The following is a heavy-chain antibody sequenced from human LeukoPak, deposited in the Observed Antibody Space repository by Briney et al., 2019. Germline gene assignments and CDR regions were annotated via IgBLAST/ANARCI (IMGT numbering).Heavy chain of an antibody. J-gene: IGHJ4*02. CDR3: ARLYSGTRPPDY. Sequence: PSETLSLTCTVSCGSIGSSSYYWGWIRQPPGKGLEWIGSIYYSGNTYYNPSLKSRVTISVDTSKNQFSLKLSSVTAADTAVYYCARLYSGTRPPDYWGQGTLVTVSS. CDR2: IYYSGNT. CDR1: CGSIGSSSYY. V-gene: IGHV4-39*01. D-gene: IGHD3-10*01.